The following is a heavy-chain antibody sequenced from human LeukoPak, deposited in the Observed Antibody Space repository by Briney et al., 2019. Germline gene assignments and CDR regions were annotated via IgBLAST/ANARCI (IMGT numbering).Heavy chain of an antibody. CDR2: IYYSGST. CDR1: GGSVSSGSYY. CDR3: ARAIRISGYGSGWYGYYFDY. D-gene: IGHD6-19*01. V-gene: IGHV4-61*01. J-gene: IGHJ4*02. Sequence: AESLSLTRTVSGGSVSSGSYYWGWLRQPPGKGLEWFGYIYYSGSTNSNPSLKSRFTISVDTSKNQFSLKLSSVTAEDTAVYYCARAIRISGYGSGWYGYYFDYWGQGTLVTVSS.